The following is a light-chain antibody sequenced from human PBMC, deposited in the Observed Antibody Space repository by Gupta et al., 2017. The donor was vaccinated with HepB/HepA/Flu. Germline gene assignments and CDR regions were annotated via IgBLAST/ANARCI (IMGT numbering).Light chain of an antibody. CDR1: QSVSSSY. Sequence: EIVLTQSPGILSLSPGERAPLPCRASQSVSSSYLAWYQRNPGQAPTLLIYGASNRATGIPDRFSGRGSGTDFTLTISRLEPEDFAVYYCQQYGSSQGFTFGQGTRL. CDR3: QQYGSSQGFT. V-gene: IGKV3-20*01. CDR2: GAS. J-gene: IGKJ5*01.